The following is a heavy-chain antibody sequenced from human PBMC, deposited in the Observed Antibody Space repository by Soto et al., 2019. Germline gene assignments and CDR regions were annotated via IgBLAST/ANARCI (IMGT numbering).Heavy chain of an antibody. J-gene: IGHJ5*02. CDR2: IYPVDFDT. Sequence: GESLKISCKGSGYSFGSYWIGWVRQTPGNGLVWMGIIYPVDFDTRYNPSFQGEVTFSADKSITTAYLQWTHLKASDSALSYCAALGADPGYSYIFDNWGRGTLVTVSS. CDR1: GYSFGSYW. CDR3: AALGADPGYSYIFDN. D-gene: IGHD3-9*01. V-gene: IGHV5-51*01.